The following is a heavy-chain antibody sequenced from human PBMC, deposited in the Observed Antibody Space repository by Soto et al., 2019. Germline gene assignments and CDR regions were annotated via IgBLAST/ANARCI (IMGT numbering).Heavy chain of an antibody. CDR2: INSDGSST. CDR1: GFTFSSYW. J-gene: IGHJ4*02. V-gene: IGHV3-74*01. Sequence: GGSLRLSCAASGFTFSSYWMHWVRQAPGKGLVWVSRINSDGSSTSYADSVKGRFAISRDNAKNTLYLQMNSLRAEDTAVYYCARRWGDCSGGSCFDYWGQGTLVTVSS. D-gene: IGHD2-15*01. CDR3: ARRWGDCSGGSCFDY.